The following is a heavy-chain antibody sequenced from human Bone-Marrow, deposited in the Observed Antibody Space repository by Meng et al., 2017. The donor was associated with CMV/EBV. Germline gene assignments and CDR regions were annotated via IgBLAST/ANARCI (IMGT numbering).Heavy chain of an antibody. V-gene: IGHV3-21*01. CDR1: RFTFSSYS. CDR3: ARSHLGFAGY. D-gene: IGHD3-16*01. CDR2: ISSSSSYI. J-gene: IGHJ4*02. Sequence: EVQWGGPGGGPVKPGGSLRLSWGASRFTFSSYSMNGVRQAPGKGLEWVSSISSSSSYIYYADSVKGRFTISRDNAKNSLYLQMNSLRAEDTAVYYCARSHLGFAGYWGQGTLVTVSS.